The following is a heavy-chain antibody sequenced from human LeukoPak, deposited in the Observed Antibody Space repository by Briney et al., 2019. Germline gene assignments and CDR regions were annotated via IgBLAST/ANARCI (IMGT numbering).Heavy chain of an antibody. CDR3: ARGLMTTGRSNFDC. J-gene: IGHJ4*02. Sequence: PSETLSLTCTVSGVSISAYYWSWIRQPPGKGLEWIGSIYYSGSPNYNPSLKSRVTISVDKSKNHFSLKLSSVTAADTAVYFCARGLMTTGRSNFDCWGQGTLVTVSS. D-gene: IGHD4-17*01. CDR1: GVSISAYY. V-gene: IGHV4-59*12. CDR2: IYYSGSP.